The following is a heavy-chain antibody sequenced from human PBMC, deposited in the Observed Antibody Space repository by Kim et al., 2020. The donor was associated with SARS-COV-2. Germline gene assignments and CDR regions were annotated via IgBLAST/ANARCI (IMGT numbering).Heavy chain of an antibody. V-gene: IGHV3-64D*06. Sequence: GGSLRLSCSASGFIFSDYAMYWARQAPGKGLEYVSSITFNGGEQMYADSAKGRFTISRDDSRNTLYLHLTNLRPEDTAVYYCAKALYSRGKTTLDTWGRGTTVVVSS. CDR2: ITFNGGE. CDR1: GFIFSDYA. J-gene: IGHJ3*01. D-gene: IGHD5-12*01. CDR3: AKALYSRGKTTLDT.